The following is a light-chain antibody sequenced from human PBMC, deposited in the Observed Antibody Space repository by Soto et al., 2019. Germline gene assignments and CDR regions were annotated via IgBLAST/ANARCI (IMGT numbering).Light chain of an antibody. CDR2: AAS. CDR3: QKCGVAPFT. J-gene: IGKJ4*01. Sequence: IQLTQSPSSRSASIGDTVRMTCRASQGIATGLAWYQQKPGTVPKLLIYAASTLQSGVPSRFSGSGSGTDFTLTISSLQPEDVATYYCQKCGVAPFTFGGGTKVDIK. CDR1: QGIATG. V-gene: IGKV1-27*01.